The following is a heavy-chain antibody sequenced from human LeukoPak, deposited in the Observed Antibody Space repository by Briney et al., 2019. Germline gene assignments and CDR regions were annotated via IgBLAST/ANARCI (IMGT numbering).Heavy chain of an antibody. CDR2: ISYDGANT. CDR1: GFTLNSYA. D-gene: IGHD3-16*01. J-gene: IGHJ3*01. Sequence: GRSLRLSCTASGFTLNSYALHWVRQAPGKGLEWVALISYDGANTYYADSMKGRFTISRDNSKNTLYLQMSSLRAEDTAVYYCVRDDGDDYLWGSHGAFDFWGQGAMVTVSS. V-gene: IGHV3-30-3*01. CDR3: VRDDGDDYLWGSHGAFDF.